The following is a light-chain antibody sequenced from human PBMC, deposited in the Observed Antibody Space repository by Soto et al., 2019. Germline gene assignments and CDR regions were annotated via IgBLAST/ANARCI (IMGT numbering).Light chain of an antibody. J-gene: IGKJ5*01. CDR1: EDISTL. CDR3: QQYNSYSHT. Sequence: DIQMTQSPSSVSASVGDRVTITCRSSEDISTLLAWYQQKPGKAPKLLIYAAYSLQSGVPSRFSGSGSGTEFTLTIRSLQPDDFATYYCQQYNSYSHTFGQGTRLEI. CDR2: AAY. V-gene: IGKV1D-16*01.